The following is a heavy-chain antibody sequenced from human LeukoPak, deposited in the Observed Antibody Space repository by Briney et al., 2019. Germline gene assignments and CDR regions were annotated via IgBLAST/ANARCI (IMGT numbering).Heavy chain of an antibody. Sequence: HTGGSLRLSCAASGFTFSSYSMNWVRQAPGKGLEWVSYISSSSTIYYADSMKGRFTISRDNAKNSLYLQMNSLRAEDTAVYYCARATIFGVVIHYGMDVWGQGTTVTVSS. D-gene: IGHD3-3*01. V-gene: IGHV3-48*01. CDR2: ISSSSTI. CDR3: ARATIFGVVIHYGMDV. J-gene: IGHJ6*02. CDR1: GFTFSSYS.